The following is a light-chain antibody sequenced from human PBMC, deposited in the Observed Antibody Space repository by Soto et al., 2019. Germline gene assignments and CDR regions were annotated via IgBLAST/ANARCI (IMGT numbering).Light chain of an antibody. Sequence: DIQMTQSPSSLSASAVDGVTITFRASQSISSWLAWHQQRPGKAPKVLIYDASSLESGVSSSFSGSASGTDFTLAISSLQPDDFATYYCQQYHTDSWTFGQGTKVDI. CDR2: DAS. CDR3: QQYHTDSWT. J-gene: IGKJ1*01. V-gene: IGKV1-5*01. CDR1: QSISSW.